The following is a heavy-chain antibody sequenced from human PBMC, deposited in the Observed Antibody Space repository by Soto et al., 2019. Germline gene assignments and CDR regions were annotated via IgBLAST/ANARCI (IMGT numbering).Heavy chain of an antibody. CDR2: IRGFSPYT. V-gene: IGHV3-21*01. D-gene: IGHD3-10*01. Sequence: WGSLRLSCISSGFTFVTYTINFFRHSPGKWLEWVSGIRGFSPYTFYAESVKGRFTISRDNAKNSLYLQMNSLRAEDTAVYYCARDRGYDAHDYYYNAMDVWGQGTTVTVSS. CDR1: GFTFVTYT. CDR3: ARDRGYDAHDYYYNAMDV. J-gene: IGHJ6*02.